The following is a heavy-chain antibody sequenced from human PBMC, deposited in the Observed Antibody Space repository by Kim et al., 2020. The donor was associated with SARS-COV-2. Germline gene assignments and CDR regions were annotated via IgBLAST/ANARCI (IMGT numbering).Heavy chain of an antibody. Sequence: ASVKVSCKASGYTFTSYAMHWVRQAPGQRLEWMGWINAGNGNTKYSQKFQGRVTITRDTSASTAYMELSSLRSEDTAGYYCARAYSSSHEFDYWGQRTLVTDSS. CDR2: INAGNGNT. D-gene: IGHD6-13*01. CDR1: GYTFTSYA. CDR3: ARAYSSSHEFDY. V-gene: IGHV1-3*01. J-gene: IGHJ4*02.